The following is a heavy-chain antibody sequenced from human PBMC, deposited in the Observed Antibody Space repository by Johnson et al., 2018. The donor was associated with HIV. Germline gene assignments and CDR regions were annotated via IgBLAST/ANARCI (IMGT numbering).Heavy chain of an antibody. CDR2: IYRGGEDDT. CDR3: ANSLLLDAFNI. V-gene: IGHV3-23*04. J-gene: IGHJ3*02. CDR1: GFNISNNY. Sequence: VQLVESGGGLVQPGGSLGLSCAASGFNISNNYMSWVRQTPGKGLEWVSTIYRGGEDDTYYADSVKGRFTISRDNSKTTLYLQMNSLRDEDTAVYYCANSLLLDAFNIWGQGTMVTVSS.